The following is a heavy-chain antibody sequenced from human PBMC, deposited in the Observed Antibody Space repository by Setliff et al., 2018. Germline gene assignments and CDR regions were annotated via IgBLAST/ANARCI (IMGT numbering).Heavy chain of an antibody. J-gene: IGHJ6*03. CDR1: GYIFTGYY. V-gene: IGHV1-69*13. Sequence: VKVSCKASGYIFTGYYMHWVRQAPGQGLEWMGRIIPIFGTANYAQKFQGRVTITADKSTSTAYMELSSLRSEDTAVYYCAREGLIADTTYYYYYYMDVWGKGTTVTVSS. CDR2: IIPIFGTA. D-gene: IGHD2-21*01. CDR3: AREGLIADTTYYYYYYMDV.